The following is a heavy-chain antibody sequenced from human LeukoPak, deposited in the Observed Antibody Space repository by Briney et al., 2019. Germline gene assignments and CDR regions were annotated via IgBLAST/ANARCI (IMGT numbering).Heavy chain of an antibody. D-gene: IGHD3/OR15-3a*01. V-gene: IGHV4-39*01. Sequence: SETLSLSCTVSGGSISSSGYYWGWMRQAPGQGLEWIGTMYDSGSTNDNPSLKSRVTLSIDTPKNQFSLRLSSVTAAATAVYYCASKSTAWTIDYWGQGTLVTVSS. CDR3: ASKSTAWTIDY. CDR1: GGSISSSGYY. J-gene: IGHJ4*02. CDR2: MYDSGST.